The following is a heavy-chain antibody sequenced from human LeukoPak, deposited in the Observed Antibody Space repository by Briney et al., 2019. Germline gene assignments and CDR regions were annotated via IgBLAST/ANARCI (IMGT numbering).Heavy chain of an antibody. V-gene: IGHV3-7*01. Sequence: GGSLRLSCAASGFTFSSYWMSWVRQAPRKGLEWVANIKQDGSEKYYVDSVKGRFTISRDNAKNSLYLQMNSLRAEDTAVYYRARDLSLPEAAGRLDYWGQGTLVTVSS. CDR2: IKQDGSEK. CDR3: ARDLSLPEAAGRLDY. D-gene: IGHD6-13*01. J-gene: IGHJ4*02. CDR1: GFTFSSYW.